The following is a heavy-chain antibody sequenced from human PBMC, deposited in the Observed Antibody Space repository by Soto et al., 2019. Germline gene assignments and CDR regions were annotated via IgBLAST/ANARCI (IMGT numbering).Heavy chain of an antibody. CDR1: GFTFDDYA. CDR2: ISWNSGSI. D-gene: IGHD5-18*01. CDR3: AKDYHPRRYTYGYYYHYGMDF. J-gene: IGHJ6*02. Sequence: GGSLRLSCAASGFTFDDYAMHWVRQAPGKGLEWVSGISWNSGSIGYADSVKGRFTISRDNAKNSLYLQMNSLRAEDTALYYCAKDYHPRRYTYGYYYHYGMDFWGQGTTVTVSS. V-gene: IGHV3-9*01.